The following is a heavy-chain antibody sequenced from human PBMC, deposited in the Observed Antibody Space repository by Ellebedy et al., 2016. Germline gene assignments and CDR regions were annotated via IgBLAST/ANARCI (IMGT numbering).Heavy chain of an antibody. CDR3: ATSVDASMITVLFDS. CDR1: GYSFSNYW. V-gene: IGHV5-51*01. Sequence: GGSLRLSCKGSGYSFSNYWIGWVRQMSGKGLEWMGIIYPGDSHTIYSPSFQGQVTISADKSINTAYLQWSSLKASDTAMYYCATSVDASMITVLFDSWGQGTLVTVSS. J-gene: IGHJ4*02. CDR2: IYPGDSHT. D-gene: IGHD5-18*01.